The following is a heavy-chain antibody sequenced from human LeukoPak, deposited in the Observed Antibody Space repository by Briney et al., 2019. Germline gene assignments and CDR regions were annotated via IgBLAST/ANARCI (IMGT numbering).Heavy chain of an antibody. CDR3: AKVRSSGFDY. CDR2: INSDGRST. CDR1: GFTFSNYW. J-gene: IGHJ4*02. V-gene: IGHV3-74*01. D-gene: IGHD3-22*01. Sequence: GGSLRLSCAASGFTFSNYWMHWVRQAPGKGLVWVSRINSDGRSTNYADSVKGRFTISRDNAKNSLYLQMNSLRAEDTAVYYCAKVRSSGFDYWGQGTLVTVSS.